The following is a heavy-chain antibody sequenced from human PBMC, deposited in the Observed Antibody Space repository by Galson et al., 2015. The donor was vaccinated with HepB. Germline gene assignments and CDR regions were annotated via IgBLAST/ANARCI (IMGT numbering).Heavy chain of an antibody. J-gene: IGHJ3*02. CDR2: ISSNGGST. V-gene: IGHV3-64D*06. CDR3: VKGGIQLWRDAFDI. D-gene: IGHD5-18*01. Sequence: SLRLSCAASGFTFSSYAMHWVRQAPGKGLEYVSAISSNGGSTYYADSVKGRFTISRDNSKNTLYLQMSRLRAEDTAVYYCVKGGIQLWRDAFDIWGQGTMVTVSS. CDR1: GFTFSSYA.